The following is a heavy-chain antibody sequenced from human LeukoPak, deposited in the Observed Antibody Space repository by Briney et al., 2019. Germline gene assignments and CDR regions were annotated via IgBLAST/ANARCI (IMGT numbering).Heavy chain of an antibody. CDR3: ARSPIKGYRLLGY. J-gene: IGHJ4*02. D-gene: IGHD3-16*01. CDR1: GGSFSGYY. Sequence: SETLSLTCAVYGGSFSGYYWSWIRQPPGKGLEWIGEINHSGSTNYNPSLKSRVTISVDTSKNQFSLKLSSVTAADTAVYYCARSPIKGYRLLGYRGQGTLVTVSS. CDR2: INHSGST. V-gene: IGHV4-34*01.